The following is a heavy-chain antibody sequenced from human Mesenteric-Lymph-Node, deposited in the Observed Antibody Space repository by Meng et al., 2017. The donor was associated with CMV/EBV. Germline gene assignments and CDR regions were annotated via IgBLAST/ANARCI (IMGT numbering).Heavy chain of an antibody. D-gene: IGHD6-13*01. CDR1: GGSGTSGSYY. CDR3: ARDRRGPAAGPYSGMDV. J-gene: IGHJ6*02. CDR2: IYNSGGT. Sequence: ESLKISCTVPGGSGTSGSYYWTWIRQPPGKGLEWIGYIYNSGGTNYNPSLRSRVTISVDRSRDQLSLRLNSVTAADTAVYYCARDRRGPAAGPYSGMDVWGQGTTVTVSS. V-gene: IGHV4-61*01.